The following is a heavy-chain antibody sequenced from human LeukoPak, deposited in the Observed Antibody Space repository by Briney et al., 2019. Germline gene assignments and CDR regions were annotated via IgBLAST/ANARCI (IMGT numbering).Heavy chain of an antibody. CDR2: INPNSGGT. V-gene: IGHV1-2*02. Sequence: VASVKVSCKASGYTFTGYYMHWVRQAPGQGLEWMGWINPNSGGTNYAQKFQGRVTMTRDTSISTAYMELSRLRSDDTAVYYCARAGGAAAGNNWFDPWGQGTLVTVSS. D-gene: IGHD6-13*01. CDR3: ARAGGAAAGNNWFDP. CDR1: GYTFTGYY. J-gene: IGHJ5*02.